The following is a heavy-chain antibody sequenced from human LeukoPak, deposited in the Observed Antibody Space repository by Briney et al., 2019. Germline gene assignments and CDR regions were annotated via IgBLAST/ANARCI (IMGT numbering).Heavy chain of an antibody. CDR2: IYPGDSDT. D-gene: IGHD2-15*01. CDR3: ARLEVCNGGSCHIFDY. Sequence: GESLKISCKGSGYSFTSYWIGWVRQMPGKGLEWMGIIYPGDSDTRYSPSFQGRVTISADKSISTAYLQWSSLKASDTAMYYCARLEVCNGGSCHIFDYWGQGTLVTVSS. CDR1: GYSFTSYW. V-gene: IGHV5-51*01. J-gene: IGHJ4*02.